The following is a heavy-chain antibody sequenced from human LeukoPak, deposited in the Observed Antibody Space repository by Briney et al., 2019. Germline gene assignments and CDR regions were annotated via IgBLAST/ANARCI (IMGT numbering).Heavy chain of an antibody. CDR2: IYSSGGT. J-gene: IGHJ4*02. D-gene: IGHD6-13*01. CDR1: GFTVSTNF. V-gene: IGHV3-53*01. CDR3: GGFEAAAGLDY. Sequence: GGSLRLSCAASGFTVSTNFLNWVRQAPGKGLEWVSVIYSSGGTYYADSVKGRFTISRDKSKNTLYLQMNSLRAEDTAVYYCGGFEAAAGLDYWGQGVLVTVSS.